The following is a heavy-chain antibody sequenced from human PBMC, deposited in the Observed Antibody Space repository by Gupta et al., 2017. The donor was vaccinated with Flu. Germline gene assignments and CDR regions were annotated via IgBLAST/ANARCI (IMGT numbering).Heavy chain of an antibody. V-gene: IGHV3-48*01. CDR3: VRHKKGYDYDYNAFFH. CDR2: ISTSSSTI. Sequence: EVQLMESGGGLVQPGGSLRLSCAASGFTFSTYSMNWVRQAPGKGLEWVSYISTSSSTISYADAGKGRFTISRDNDKKARYLQMSSLRAEEKAVYYCVRHKKGYDYDYNAFFHWGQGTLVTVSS. J-gene: IGHJ4*02. CDR1: GFTFSTYS. D-gene: IGHD3-22*01.